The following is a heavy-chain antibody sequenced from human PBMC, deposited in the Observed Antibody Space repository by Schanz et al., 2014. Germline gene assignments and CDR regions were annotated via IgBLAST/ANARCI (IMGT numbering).Heavy chain of an antibody. V-gene: IGHV3-11*04. CDR1: GFAVDNYY. J-gene: IGHJ4*02. D-gene: IGHD3-10*01. CDR3: ARGGFGEVSYFDY. Sequence: VQLVASGGGLVQPGGSLRLSCAASGFAVDNYYMSCVRQAPGRGLEWVSYIGNGGVTIYYADSVKGRFTISRDNSKNSLYLQMNSLRPEDTAVYYCARGGFGEVSYFDYWGQGTLVTVSS. CDR2: IGNGGVTI.